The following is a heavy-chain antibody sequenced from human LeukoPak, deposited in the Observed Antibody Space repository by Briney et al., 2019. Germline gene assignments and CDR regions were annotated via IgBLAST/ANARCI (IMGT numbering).Heavy chain of an antibody. CDR3: AGEQLVPIHYYYMDV. V-gene: IGHV1-69*05. Sequence: SGKVSCKASGGTFSSYAISWVRQAPGQGLEWMGRIIPIFGTANYAQKFQGRVTITTDESTSTAYMELSSLRSEDTAVYYCAGEQLVPIHYYYMDVWGKGTTVTVSS. CDR2: IIPIFGTA. J-gene: IGHJ6*03. CDR1: GGTFSSYA. D-gene: IGHD6-6*01.